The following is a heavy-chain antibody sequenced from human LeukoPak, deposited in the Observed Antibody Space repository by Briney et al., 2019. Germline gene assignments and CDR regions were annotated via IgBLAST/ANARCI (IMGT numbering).Heavy chain of an antibody. V-gene: IGHV4-61*02. CDR3: AREWETTVTIGDYFDY. Sequence: SETLSLTCTVSGGSISSGSCYWSWIRQPAGKGLEWIGRIYTSGSTNYNPSLKSRVTISVDTSKNQFSLKLSSVTAADTAVYYCAREWETTVTIGDYFDYWGQGTLVTVSS. J-gene: IGHJ4*02. CDR2: IYTSGST. D-gene: IGHD4-17*01. CDR1: GGSISSGSCY.